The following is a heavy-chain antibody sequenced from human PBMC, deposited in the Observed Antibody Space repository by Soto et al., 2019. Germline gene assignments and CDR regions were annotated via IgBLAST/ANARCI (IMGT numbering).Heavy chain of an antibody. V-gene: IGHV1-8*01. CDR2: MNPNSGNT. CDR1: GYTFTSYD. CDR3: AREKITGIFYS. D-gene: IGHD1-20*01. J-gene: IGHJ4*02. Sequence: ASVKVSCKASGYTFTSYDINWVRQATGQGLEWMGWMNPNSGNTGYAQKFQGRVTITGDTSASTAYMELSSLRSEDTAVYYCAREKITGIFYSWGQEPLITVS.